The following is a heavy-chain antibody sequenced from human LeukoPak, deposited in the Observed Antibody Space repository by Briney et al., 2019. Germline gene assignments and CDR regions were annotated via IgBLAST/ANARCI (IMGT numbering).Heavy chain of an antibody. CDR3: ARGPELERFDY. CDR2: IIPIFGTA. V-gene: IGHV1-69*05. D-gene: IGHD1-1*01. J-gene: IGHJ4*02. Sequence: SVKVSCKASGGIFSTYAISWVRQAPGQGLEWMGGIIPIFGTANYAQKFQGRVTITTDESTGTAYMELSSLRSEDTAVYYCARGPELERFDYWGQGTLVTVSS. CDR1: GGIFSTYA.